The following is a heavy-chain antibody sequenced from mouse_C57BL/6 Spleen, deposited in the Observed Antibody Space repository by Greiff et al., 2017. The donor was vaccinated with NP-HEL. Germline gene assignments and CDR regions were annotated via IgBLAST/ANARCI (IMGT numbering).Heavy chain of an antibody. J-gene: IGHJ2*01. V-gene: IGHV1-69*01. CDR2: IDPSDSYT. CDR3: ARGGLEGY. CDR1: GYTFTSYW. Sequence: VQLQQSGAELVMPGASVKLSCKASGYTFTSYWMHWVKQRPGQGLEWIGEIDPSDSYTNYNQKFKGKSTLTVDKSSSTAYMQLSSLTSEDSAVYYCARGGLEGYWGQGTTLTVSS. D-gene: IGHD2-13*01.